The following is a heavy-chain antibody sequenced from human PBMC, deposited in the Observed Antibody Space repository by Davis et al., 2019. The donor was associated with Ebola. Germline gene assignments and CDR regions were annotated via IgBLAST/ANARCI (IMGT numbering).Heavy chain of an antibody. CDR2: ISGSGGST. D-gene: IGHD1/OR15-1a*01. Sequence: GESLKISCAASGFTFSSYAMSWVRQAPGKGLEWVSAISGSGGSTYYADSVKGRFTISRDNSKNTLYLQMNSLRAEDTAVYYCAHNWNNAYWGQGTLVTVSS. V-gene: IGHV3-23*01. CDR1: GFTFSSYA. J-gene: IGHJ4*02. CDR3: AHNWNNAY.